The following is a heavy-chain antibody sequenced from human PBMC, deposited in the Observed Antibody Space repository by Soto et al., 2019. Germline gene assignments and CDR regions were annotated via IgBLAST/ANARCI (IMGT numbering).Heavy chain of an antibody. D-gene: IGHD5-18*01. CDR2: IKEDGTEK. J-gene: IGHJ4*02. V-gene: IGHV3-7*05. CDR3: ARGGGSYGYGYFDF. CDR1: GFTFSSSW. Sequence: EVQRVESGGGLVQPGGSLRLSCAASGFTFSSSWMTWIRQAPGKGLQWVANIKEDGTEKFYVDSLKGRFTISRDNAKNSLFLQMNSLRAEDTAVYYCARGGGSYGYGYFDFWGQGTLVTVSS.